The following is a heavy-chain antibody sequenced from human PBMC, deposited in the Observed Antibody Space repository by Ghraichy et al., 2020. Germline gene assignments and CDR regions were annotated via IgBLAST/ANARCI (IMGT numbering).Heavy chain of an antibody. J-gene: IGHJ4*02. CDR2: ISGRGDST. Sequence: GGSLRLSCAASGITFSNYMMNWVRQAPGKGPEWVSAISGRGDSTYYSASVKGRFTISRDNSKNTLYLQMSGLRAEYTAIYYCAKPRGNTDPFFDYWGQGTLVNVSS. CDR3: AKPRGNTDPFFDY. V-gene: IGHV3-23*01. CDR1: GITFSNYM. D-gene: IGHD2/OR15-2a*01.